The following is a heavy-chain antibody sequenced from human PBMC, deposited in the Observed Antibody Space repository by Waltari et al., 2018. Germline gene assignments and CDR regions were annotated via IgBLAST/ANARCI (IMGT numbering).Heavy chain of an antibody. J-gene: IGHJ6*02. Sequence: EVQLVESGGGLVKPGGSLRLSCAASGFTFSSYSMNWVRQAPGKGLEWVSSISSSSSYIYYADSVKGGFTISRDNAKNSLYLQMNSLRAEDTAVYYCAREGLIAAAGTVQEVDVWGQGTTVTVSS. CDR2: ISSSSSYI. D-gene: IGHD6-13*01. V-gene: IGHV3-21*01. CDR3: AREGLIAAAGTVQEVDV. CDR1: GFTFSSYS.